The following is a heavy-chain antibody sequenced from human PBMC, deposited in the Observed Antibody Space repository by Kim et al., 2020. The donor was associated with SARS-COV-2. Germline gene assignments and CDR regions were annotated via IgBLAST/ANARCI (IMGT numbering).Heavy chain of an antibody. CDR3: AGHEGGSGWYINY. V-gene: IGHV4-39*01. Sequence: SETLSLTCTVSGDSISSSSYYWGWVRQPPGKGLEWIGSIYYSGSTYNNPSLKSRVILSVDTPKNQFSLRLGSVTAADTAIYYCAGHEGGSGWYINYWGQGTLVTVSS. CDR1: GDSISSSSYY. J-gene: IGHJ4*02. CDR2: IYYSGST. D-gene: IGHD6-19*01.